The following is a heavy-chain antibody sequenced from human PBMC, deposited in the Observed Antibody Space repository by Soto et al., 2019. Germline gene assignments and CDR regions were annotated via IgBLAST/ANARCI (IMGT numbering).Heavy chain of an antibody. CDR1: GGTFSSYA. J-gene: IGHJ6*02. Sequence: SVKVSCKASGGTFSSYAISWVRQAPGQGLEWMGGIIPIFGTANYAQKFQGRVTITADESTSTAYMELSSLRSEDTAVYYCATPQGGPVVAAIKYYYYGMDVWGQGTTVTVSS. D-gene: IGHD2-15*01. V-gene: IGHV1-69*13. CDR2: IIPIFGTA. CDR3: ATPQGGPVVAAIKYYYYGMDV.